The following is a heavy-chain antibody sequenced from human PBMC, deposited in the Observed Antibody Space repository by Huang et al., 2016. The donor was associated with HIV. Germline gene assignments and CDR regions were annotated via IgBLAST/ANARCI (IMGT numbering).Heavy chain of an antibody. CDR3: ARVESRRYYDSSGYYY. J-gene: IGHJ4*02. D-gene: IGHD3-22*01. Sequence: QVQLVQSGAEVKKPGSSVKVSCTASGGTFSSYAISWVRTAPGQGLEWMGGIIPIFGTANYAQKFQGRVTITADESTSTAYMELSSLRSEDTAVYYCARVESRRYYDSSGYYYWGQGTLVTVSS. V-gene: IGHV1-69*01. CDR1: GGTFSSYA. CDR2: IIPIFGTA.